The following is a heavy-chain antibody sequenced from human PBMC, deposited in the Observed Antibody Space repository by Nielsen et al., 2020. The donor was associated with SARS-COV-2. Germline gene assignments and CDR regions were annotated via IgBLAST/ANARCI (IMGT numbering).Heavy chain of an antibody. Sequence: GESLKISCAASGFTFSSYGMHWVRQAPGKGLEWVAVISYDGSNKYYADSVKGRFTISRDNSKNTLYLQMNSLRAEDTAVYYCANSDSSSWLYGMDVWGQGTTVTVSS. D-gene: IGHD6-13*01. CDR2: ISYDGSNK. J-gene: IGHJ6*02. CDR1: GFTFSSYG. V-gene: IGHV3-30*18. CDR3: ANSDSSSWLYGMDV.